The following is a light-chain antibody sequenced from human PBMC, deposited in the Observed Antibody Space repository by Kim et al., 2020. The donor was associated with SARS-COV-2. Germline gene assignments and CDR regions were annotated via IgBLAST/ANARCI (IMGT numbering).Light chain of an antibody. CDR1: SLRSYY. CDR3: QSRNSGGNVV. CDR2: GRN. V-gene: IGLV3-19*01. J-gene: IGLJ2*01. Sequence: SSELTQDPAVSVALGQTVRITCQGDSLRSYYATWYQQKPRQAPVLVIYGRNNRPSGIPDRFSGSTSGNTASLTISGAQAEDEADFYCQSRNSGGNVVFGGGTQLTFL.